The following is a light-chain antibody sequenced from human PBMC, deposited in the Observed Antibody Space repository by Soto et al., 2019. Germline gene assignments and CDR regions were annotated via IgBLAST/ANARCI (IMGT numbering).Light chain of an antibody. CDR1: QSVSSSY. CDR3: QHYGSSPRT. V-gene: IGKV3-20*01. CDR2: GAS. J-gene: IGKJ1*01. Sequence: EIVLTQSPATLSLSPGERATLSCRASQSVSSSYLSWYQQKPGQAPRLLIYGASSRATGIPDRFSGSGCGKDCTLTISRLEPEDFAVYYCQHYGSSPRTFGQGTKVEIK.